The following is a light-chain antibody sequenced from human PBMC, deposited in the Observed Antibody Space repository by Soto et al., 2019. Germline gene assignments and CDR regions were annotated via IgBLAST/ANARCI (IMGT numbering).Light chain of an antibody. V-gene: IGKV1-5*03. Sequence: DIPLTPSPSTLSASVGASVTITCRASQSIGTWVAWYQQKPGKAPKVLIYNASSLESGVPSRFSGSGSGTEFTLSISSLQRDDFATYYCQQYNTYSWTFGQGTKVE. CDR2: NAS. CDR3: QQYNTYSWT. J-gene: IGKJ1*01. CDR1: QSIGTW.